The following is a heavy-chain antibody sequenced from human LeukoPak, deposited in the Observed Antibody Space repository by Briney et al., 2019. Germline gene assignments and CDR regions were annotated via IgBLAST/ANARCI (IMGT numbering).Heavy chain of an antibody. V-gene: IGHV3-9*01. CDR1: GFTFYDYA. CDR2: VNRNSGTI. CDR3: AKDLAVGTTPRVYAFDV. D-gene: IGHD1-26*01. Sequence: PGGSLTLSCATSGFTFYDYAMHWVQQVPGKGLEWVGGVNRNSGTIAYGDSVKGRFTISRDNARNSLYLQMNSLRTEDTALYYCAKDLAVGTTPRVYAFDVWGQGTMVTVS. J-gene: IGHJ3*01.